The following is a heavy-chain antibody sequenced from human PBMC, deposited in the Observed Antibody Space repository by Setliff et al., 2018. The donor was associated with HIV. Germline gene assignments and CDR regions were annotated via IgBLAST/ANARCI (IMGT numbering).Heavy chain of an antibody. CDR1: GDSISNTYYY. V-gene: IGHV4-39*01. J-gene: IGHJ4*02. CDR3: VRRRTGPGGVFDY. CDR2: IHFGGGT. D-gene: IGHD3-3*01. Sequence: SETLSLTCSVSGDSISNTYYYWGWLRQPPGKGLEWIGHIHFGGGTYYDPSLKSRLTISKDTSKNQFSLNLTSVTATDTAVYYCVRRRTGPGGVFDYWGQGTLVTVSS.